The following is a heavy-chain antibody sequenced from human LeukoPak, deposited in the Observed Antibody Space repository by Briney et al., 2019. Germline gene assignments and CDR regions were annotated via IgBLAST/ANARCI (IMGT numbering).Heavy chain of an antibody. V-gene: IGHV3-7*01. CDR3: ASGRQLGY. Sequence: PPGGSLSLSCAASGFTFSNYWMSWVRQAPGKGLEWVANIKEDGSEKYYVDFVKGRFTISRDNARNSLYLQMNSLRAEDTAVYYCASGRQLGYWGQGTLVTVSS. CDR1: GFTFSNYW. J-gene: IGHJ4*02. CDR2: IKEDGSEK. D-gene: IGHD6-13*01.